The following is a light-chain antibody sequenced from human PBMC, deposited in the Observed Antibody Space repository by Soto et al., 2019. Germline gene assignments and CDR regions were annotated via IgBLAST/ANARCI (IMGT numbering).Light chain of an antibody. CDR1: SSDVSGYNS. V-gene: IGLV2-11*01. CDR3: CSYVGGYSYV. Sequence: SLLTPPRPVSGSPGQSVTASCIGTSSDVSGYNSVSLYQEHPGKAPKLMIYDVIKRPSGVPDRFSCSKSGNTASLTISGLLAEDEADYFCCSYVGGYSYVFGTGTKVTVL. CDR2: DVI. J-gene: IGLJ1*01.